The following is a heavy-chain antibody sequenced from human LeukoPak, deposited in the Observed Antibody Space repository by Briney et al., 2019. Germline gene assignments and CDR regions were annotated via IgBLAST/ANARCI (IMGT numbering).Heavy chain of an antibody. V-gene: IGHV4-59*08. D-gene: IGHD6-19*01. CDR3: ARRVAVTAGYYFDF. CDR2: VYYNGNT. Sequence: PSETLSLTCTVSGGSIGTYYWSWIRQPPGKGLEWIGYVYYNGNTNYNPSLKSRVTISVDTSKNQFSLKLNSVTAADTAVYFCARRVAVTAGYYFDFWGQGTLVTVSS. CDR1: GGSIGTYY. J-gene: IGHJ4*02.